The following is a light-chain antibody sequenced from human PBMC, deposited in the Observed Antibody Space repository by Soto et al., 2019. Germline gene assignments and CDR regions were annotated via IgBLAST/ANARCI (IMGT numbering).Light chain of an antibody. J-gene: IGKJ4*01. Sequence: DVQLTQSPTLLSASVGDRVTITCRASQGIASYLAWYQQKPGKVPQLLINSASTLYNGVPSRFSGSGSGTEFTLTISSLQPEDSASYYCQQLISYPLTFGGGTKVEIK. CDR2: SAS. CDR1: QGIASY. CDR3: QQLISYPLT. V-gene: IGKV1-9*01.